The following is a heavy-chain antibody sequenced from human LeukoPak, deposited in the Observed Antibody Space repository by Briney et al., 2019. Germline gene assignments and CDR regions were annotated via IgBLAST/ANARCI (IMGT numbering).Heavy chain of an antibody. CDR3: ARGASTVVTPGRNWFDP. J-gene: IGHJ5*02. CDR1: GYTFTSYD. Sequence: ASVKVSCKASGYTFTSYDINWVRQATGQGLEWMGRMNPNSGNTGYTQKFQGRVTMTRNTSISTAYMELSSLRSEDTAVYYCARGASTVVTPGRNWFDPWGQGTLVAVSS. V-gene: IGHV1-8*01. CDR2: MNPNSGNT. D-gene: IGHD4-23*01.